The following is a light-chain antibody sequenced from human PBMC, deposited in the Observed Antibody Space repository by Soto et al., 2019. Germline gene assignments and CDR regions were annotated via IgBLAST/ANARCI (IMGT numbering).Light chain of an antibody. J-gene: IGKJ5*01. CDR3: QQSDSLPIT. CDR1: QDISNY. V-gene: IGKV1-33*01. Sequence: DLPMTQSPSSLSASVGDRVTITCRASQDISNYLNWYQQRPGKAPKLLIYDAYNLERGVPSRFSGTRSGTHFTFAITSLQPEDVATYYCQQSDSLPITFGQGTRLEI. CDR2: DAY.